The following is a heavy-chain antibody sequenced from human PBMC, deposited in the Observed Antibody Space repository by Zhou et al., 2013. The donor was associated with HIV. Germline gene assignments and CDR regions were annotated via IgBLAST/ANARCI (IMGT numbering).Heavy chain of an antibody. CDR3: AKTRHAAAGDWYFDL. V-gene: IGHV1-69*05. J-gene: IGHJ2*01. D-gene: IGHD2-15*01. Sequence: QVQLVQSGAEVKKPGSSVNVSCKASGGTFSSYAISWVRQAPGQGLEWMGGIIPIFGTPNYAQKFQGRVTINTDESTSTAHMELSSLRSEDTAVYYCAKTRHAAAGDWYFDLWAVAPVVTVSS. CDR2: IIPIFGTP. CDR1: GGTFSSYA.